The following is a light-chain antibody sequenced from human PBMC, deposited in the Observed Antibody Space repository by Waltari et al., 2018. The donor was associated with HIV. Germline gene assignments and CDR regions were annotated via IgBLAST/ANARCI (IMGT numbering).Light chain of an antibody. V-gene: IGLV3-1*01. CDR1: AGRAGS. CDR3: QVWDDEFLK. CDR2: ERN. Sequence: ELSQPDSVSVSLGQRVSISCSGAAGRAGSPCWYQNKAGQSPQLIINERNRRPSGVPDRFSASMSGDTTTLFISGTQSVDEADYFCQVWDDEFLKFGGGTRLTVL. J-gene: IGLJ2*01.